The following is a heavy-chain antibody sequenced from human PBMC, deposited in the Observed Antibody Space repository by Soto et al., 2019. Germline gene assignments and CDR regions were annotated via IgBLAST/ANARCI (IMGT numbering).Heavy chain of an antibody. J-gene: IGHJ4*01. CDR1: GFTFSSYS. V-gene: IGHV3-21*01. Sequence: EVQLVESGGGLVKPGGSLRLSCAASGFTFSSYSMNWVRQAPGKGLEWVSSISSSSSYIYYADSVKGRFTISRDNAKNSLYLQMNSLRAEDTAVYYCARDQGYCSGGSCYFDYWGHGTLVTVSS. CDR3: ARDQGYCSGGSCYFDY. CDR2: ISSSSSYI. D-gene: IGHD2-15*01.